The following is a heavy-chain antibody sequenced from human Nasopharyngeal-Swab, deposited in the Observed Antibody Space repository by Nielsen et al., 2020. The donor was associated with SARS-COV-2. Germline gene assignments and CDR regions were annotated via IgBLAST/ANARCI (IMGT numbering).Heavy chain of an antibody. CDR2: IDPGDSDT. CDR3: ARHGNGDGSENYYNFYHLYGMDV. V-gene: IGHV5-51*01. CDR1: GYRFSNYW. J-gene: IGHJ6*02. D-gene: IGHD3-10*01. Sequence: GGSLRLSCKASGYRFSNYWIAWVRQMPGKGLEWMGIIDPGDSDTRYNPSLQGQVTLSADKSINTAYLHWSSLRASDTAMYYCARHGNGDGSENYYNFYHLYGMDVWGQGTTVTVSS.